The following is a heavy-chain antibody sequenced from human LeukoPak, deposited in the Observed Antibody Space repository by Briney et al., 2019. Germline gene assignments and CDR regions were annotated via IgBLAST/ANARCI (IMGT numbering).Heavy chain of an antibody. CDR3: ARDTSEKPRGYFDY. CDR1: GFTFRSYS. CDR2: ISSSTYI. D-gene: IGHD1-26*01. V-gene: IGHV3-21*03. Sequence: AGSLTLSRAASGFTFRSYSMNWVRQAPGKGLEWVSSISSSTYISYADSVKGRFTISRDNAKNSLYLQMNSLRAEDTAVYYCARDTSEKPRGYFDYWGHGTQVTVSS. J-gene: IGHJ4*01.